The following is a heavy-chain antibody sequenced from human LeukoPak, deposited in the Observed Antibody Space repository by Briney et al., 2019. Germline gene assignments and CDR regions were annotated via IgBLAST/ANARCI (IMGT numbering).Heavy chain of an antibody. D-gene: IGHD3-9*01. CDR1: GGSFSGYY. CDR3: ARGSHYDILTGYFRNAFDI. J-gene: IGHJ3*02. CDR2: INHSGST. Sequence: SETLSLTCAVYGGSFSGYYWSWIRQPPGKGLEWIGEINHSGSTNYNPSLKSRVTISVDTSKNQFSLKLSFVTAADTAVYYCARGSHYDILTGYFRNAFDIWGQGTMVTVSS. V-gene: IGHV4-34*01.